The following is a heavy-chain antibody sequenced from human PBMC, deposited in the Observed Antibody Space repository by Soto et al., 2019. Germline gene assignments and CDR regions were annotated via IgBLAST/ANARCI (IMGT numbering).Heavy chain of an antibody. CDR3: AKGSVAGTINWFDP. CDR1: GFTFDDYA. CDR2: ISWNSGSI. V-gene: IGHV3-9*01. J-gene: IGHJ5*02. Sequence: GGSLRLSCAASGFTFDDYAMHWVRQAPGKGLEWVSGISWNSGSIGYADSVKGRFTISRDNAKNSLYLQMNSLRAEDTALYYCAKGSVAGTINWFDPWGQGTLVTVSS. D-gene: IGHD6-19*01.